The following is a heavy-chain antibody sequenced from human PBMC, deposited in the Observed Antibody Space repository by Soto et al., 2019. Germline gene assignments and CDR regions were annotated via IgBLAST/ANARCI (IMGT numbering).Heavy chain of an antibody. Sequence: ASVKVSCKASGYTFTSYGISWVRQAPGQGLEWMGWISAYNGNTNYTQKRQGRVTMTTDTSTSTADMELRSLRYEDTAVHYCARVRAERYSSYGSCNYPYYWFDPWGQGTLVTVSS. D-gene: IGHD2-15*01. CDR2: ISAYNGNT. CDR1: GYTFTSYG. V-gene: IGHV1-18*04. J-gene: IGHJ5*02. CDR3: ARVRAERYSSYGSCNYPYYWFDP.